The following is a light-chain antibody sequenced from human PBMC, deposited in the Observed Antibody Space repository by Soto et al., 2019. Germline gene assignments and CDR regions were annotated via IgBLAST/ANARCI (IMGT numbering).Light chain of an antibody. CDR3: QQSYTSTS. J-gene: IGKJ4*01. Sequence: DIQMTQSPSSLSASVGDRVTITCRASQNIIIYVNWYQQKPGKAPKLLIYAASNLQSGVPSRFSGSGSGTDFTLTISSLQPEDFATYYCQQSYTSTSFGGGTKVEIK. V-gene: IGKV1-39*01. CDR2: AAS. CDR1: QNIIIY.